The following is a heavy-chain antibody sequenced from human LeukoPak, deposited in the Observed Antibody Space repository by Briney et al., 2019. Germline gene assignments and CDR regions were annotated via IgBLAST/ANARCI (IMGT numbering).Heavy chain of an antibody. V-gene: IGHV3-30*18. J-gene: IGHJ4*02. Sequence: PGGSLRLSCAASGFTFSSYGMHWVRQAPGKGLEWVAVISYDGSNKYYADSVKGRFTISRDNSKNTLYLQMNSLRAEDTAVYYCAKENIGYCSSTSCYFPDYWGQGTLVTVSS. CDR1: GFTFSSYG. CDR3: AKENIGYCSSTSCYFPDY. CDR2: ISYDGSNK. D-gene: IGHD2-2*01.